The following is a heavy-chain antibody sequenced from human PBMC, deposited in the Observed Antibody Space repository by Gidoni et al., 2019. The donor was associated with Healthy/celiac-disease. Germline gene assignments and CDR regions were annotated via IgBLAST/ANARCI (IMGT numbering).Heavy chain of an antibody. J-gene: IGHJ5*02. V-gene: IGHV4-34*01. CDR2: NNHSGST. D-gene: IGHD6-13*01. CDR3: ARTAYSSSWYRWFDP. Sequence: QVQLHQWRAGLLKPSETLSLTCAVYVGSLGGYYWSWIRQPPGKGLEWMGENNHSGSTNDTPSLKSLGTIAVDTSKNQFSLKLSSVTAADTAVYYCARTAYSSSWYRWFDPWGQRTLVTVSS. CDR1: VGSLGGYY.